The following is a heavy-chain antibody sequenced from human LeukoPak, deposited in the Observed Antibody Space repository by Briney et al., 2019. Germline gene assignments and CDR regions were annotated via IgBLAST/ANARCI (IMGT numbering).Heavy chain of an antibody. CDR1: GFTFSSFG. J-gene: IGHJ4*02. CDR3: AKDSGYDYIDY. CDR2: IRYDGSSK. Sequence: GGSLRLSCAASGFTFSSFGMHWVRQAPGKGLEWVAFIRYDGSSKYYADSVKGRFTISRDNSKNTLYLQMNSLRAEDTAVYYCAKDSGYDYIDYWGQGTLVTVSS. D-gene: IGHD5-12*01. V-gene: IGHV3-30*02.